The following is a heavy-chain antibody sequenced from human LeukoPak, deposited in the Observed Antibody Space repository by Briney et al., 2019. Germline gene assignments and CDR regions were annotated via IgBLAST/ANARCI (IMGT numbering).Heavy chain of an antibody. CDR1: GFRFSDYE. V-gene: IGHV3-48*03. D-gene: IGHD1-26*01. CDR2: IGRSGISI. Sequence: GGSLRLSCVASGFRFSDYEMNWVRQAPGKGLEWVSYIGRSGISIYYADSVKGRFTISRDNSKNTLYLQMSSLRAEDTAVYYCAKGGYSGTHYLDYWGQGTLLTVSS. J-gene: IGHJ4*02. CDR3: AKGGYSGTHYLDY.